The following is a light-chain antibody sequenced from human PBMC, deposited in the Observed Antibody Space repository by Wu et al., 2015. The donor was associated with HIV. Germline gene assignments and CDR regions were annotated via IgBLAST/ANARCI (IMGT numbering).Light chain of an antibody. CDR1: QGINSW. CDR2: RAS. CDR3: QQYDKYPWT. V-gene: IGKV1-5*03. Sequence: DIQMTQSPSTLSAFVGDRVTITCRASQGINSWLAWYQQKSGKAPKLLIYRASTLESGVPSRFSGSESGTEFTLTITSLQPDDSATYYCQQYDKYPWTFGPGTKVQI. J-gene: IGKJ1*01.